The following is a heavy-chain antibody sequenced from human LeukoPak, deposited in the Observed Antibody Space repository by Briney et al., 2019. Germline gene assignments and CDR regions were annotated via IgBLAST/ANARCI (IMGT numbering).Heavy chain of an antibody. CDR2: IGSSGGNT. J-gene: IGHJ4*02. V-gene: IGHV3-23*01. Sequence: GGCLRLSCALSAFTFSTYSVNCVRQAARKGLEWVSAIGSSGGNTYHADSVKGRFSISRKNSKNTLCLRMNSLRAEDTAVYYCAKDRNAWPTNFDSWGQGTLVTVSA. CDR1: AFTFSTYS. D-gene: IGHD5-24*01. CDR3: AKDRNAWPTNFDS.